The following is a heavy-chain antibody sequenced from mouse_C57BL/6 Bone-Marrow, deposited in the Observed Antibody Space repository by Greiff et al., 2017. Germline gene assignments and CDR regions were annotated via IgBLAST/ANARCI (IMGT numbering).Heavy chain of an antibody. D-gene: IGHD2-10*01. CDR2: ISSGGSYT. V-gene: IGHV5-6*01. CDR1: GFTFSSYG. Sequence: EVKLMESGGDLVKPGGSLKLSCAASGFTFSSYGMSWVRQTPDKRLEWVATISSGGSYTYYPDSVKGRFTISRDNAKNTLYLQMSSLKSEDTAMYYCARHPYRGYFDYWGQGTPLTVSS. J-gene: IGHJ2*01. CDR3: ARHPYRGYFDY.